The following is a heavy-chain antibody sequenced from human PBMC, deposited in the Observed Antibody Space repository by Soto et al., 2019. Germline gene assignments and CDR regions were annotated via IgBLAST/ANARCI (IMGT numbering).Heavy chain of an antibody. J-gene: IGHJ3*02. V-gene: IGHV5-51*01. Sequence: GESLKISCQGSGYSFTNYWIGWVRQMPGKDLEWIGIIYPEDSETRYSPSFQGLVTISVDKSISTAYLQWNSLQASDTAMYYCASQEMATKNVDAFDIWGQGTMVTVSS. CDR3: ASQEMATKNVDAFDI. CDR2: IYPEDSET. CDR1: GYSFTNYW. D-gene: IGHD5-12*01.